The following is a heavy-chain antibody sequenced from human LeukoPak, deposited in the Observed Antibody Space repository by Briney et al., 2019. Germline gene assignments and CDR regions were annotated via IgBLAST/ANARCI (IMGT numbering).Heavy chain of an antibody. J-gene: IGHJ6*03. CDR3: ASLAVAADYYYYYMDV. V-gene: IGHV4-4*09. D-gene: IGHD6-19*01. Sequence: SETLSLTCTVSGGSISSYYWSWIRQPPGKGLEWIGYIYTSGSTNYNPSLKSRVTISVDTSKNQFSLKLSSETAADTAVYYCASLAVAADYYYYYMDVWGKGTTVTVSS. CDR2: IYTSGST. CDR1: GGSISSYY.